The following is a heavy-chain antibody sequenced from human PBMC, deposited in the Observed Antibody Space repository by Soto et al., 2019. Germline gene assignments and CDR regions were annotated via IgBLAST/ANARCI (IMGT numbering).Heavy chain of an antibody. J-gene: IGHJ4*02. D-gene: IGHD3-22*01. CDR3: ARRYYYDSSGFL. Sequence: SETLSLTCAVYGGSFSGYYWTWIRQPPGTGLEWIGEINHSGSTNYNPSLKSRVTISVDTSKNQFSLKLSSVTAADTAVYYCARRYYYDSSGFLWGQGTLVTVSS. CDR2: INHSGST. CDR1: GGSFSGYY. V-gene: IGHV4-34*01.